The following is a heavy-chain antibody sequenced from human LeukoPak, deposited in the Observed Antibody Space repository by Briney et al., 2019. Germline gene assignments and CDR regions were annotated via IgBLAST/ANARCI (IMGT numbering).Heavy chain of an antibody. CDR2: ISGSGGGT. Sequence: GGSLRLSCAASGFTFSSYAMSWVRQAPGKGLEWVSRISGSGGGTYYADSVKGRLTISRDNSKNTLYLQMNSLRAEDTAIYYCAKDIRYFDSWGQGTLVTVSS. CDR1: GFTFSSYA. V-gene: IGHV3-23*01. D-gene: IGHD3-9*01. CDR3: AKDIRYFDS. J-gene: IGHJ4*02.